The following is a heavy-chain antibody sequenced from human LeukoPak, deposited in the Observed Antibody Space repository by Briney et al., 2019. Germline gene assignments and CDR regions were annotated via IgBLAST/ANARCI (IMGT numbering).Heavy chain of an antibody. V-gene: IGHV3-7*03. Sequence: GGSLRLSCAASGFTFSNYWMSWVRQAPGKGLEWVANIKQDGSEKYYVDSVKGRFTISRDNAKNSLYLQMNNLRAEDTAVYYCARDRIAVAGPQYNWFDPWGQGTLVTVSS. CDR3: ARDRIAVAGPQYNWFDP. J-gene: IGHJ5*02. CDR2: IKQDGSEK. CDR1: GFTFSNYW. D-gene: IGHD6-19*01.